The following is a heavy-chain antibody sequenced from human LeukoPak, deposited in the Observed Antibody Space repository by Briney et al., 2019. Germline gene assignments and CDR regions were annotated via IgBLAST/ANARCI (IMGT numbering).Heavy chain of an antibody. CDR3: ARHLPAAAAFFDY. CDR2: IYYTGST. Sequence: SETLSLTCTVSGASITSSSYYWSWIRQPPGKGLEWIGYIYYTGSTNYNPSLKSRVTISVDTSNNQFSLKLSSVTAADTAVYYCARHLPAAAAFFDYWGQGTLVTVSS. CDR1: GASITSSSYY. J-gene: IGHJ4*02. V-gene: IGHV4-61*05. D-gene: IGHD6-13*01.